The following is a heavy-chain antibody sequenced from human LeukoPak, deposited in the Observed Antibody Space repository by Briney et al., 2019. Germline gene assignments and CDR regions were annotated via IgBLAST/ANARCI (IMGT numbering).Heavy chain of an antibody. J-gene: IGHJ4*02. D-gene: IGHD1-1*01. CDR2: ISYSSSYI. V-gene: IGHV3-21*01. Sequence: GGSLRLSCAASRFTFSTYSMNWVRQAPGKGLEWVSSISYSSSYIYYADSVRGRFTISRDNAKNSLYLQMNSLRAEDTAVYYCAREKWNDPLDYWGQGTLVTVSS. CDR1: RFTFSTYS. CDR3: AREKWNDPLDY.